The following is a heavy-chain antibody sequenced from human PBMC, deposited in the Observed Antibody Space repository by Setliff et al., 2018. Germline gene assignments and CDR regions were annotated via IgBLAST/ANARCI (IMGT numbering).Heavy chain of an antibody. CDR3: AKHRSYFDY. J-gene: IGHJ4*02. V-gene: IGHV4-38-2*02. Sequence: TSETLSLTCTVSGYSISNDYFWGWIRQPPGKGLEWIGSIYHSGSPSYYPSLKSRVTISVDTSKNQFSLNLSSVTAADTAVYYCAKHRSYFDYWGQGTLVTVST. CDR1: GYSISNDYF. CDR2: IYHSGSP.